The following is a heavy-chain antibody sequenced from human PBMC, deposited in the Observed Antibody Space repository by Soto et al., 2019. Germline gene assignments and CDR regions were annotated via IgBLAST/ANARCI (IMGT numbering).Heavy chain of an antibody. D-gene: IGHD3-22*01. V-gene: IGHV1-46*01. Sequence: ASVKVSCKASGYTLTNYYIHWVRQAPGQGLEWMGIINPSEGGTDYPQKFRGRVSLTTDTSTTTVYMELSSLSSEDTAVYYCARDSPHDYFDSSGYDALDIWGQGTMVTVSS. CDR1: GYTLTNYY. CDR3: ARDSPHDYFDSSGYDALDI. J-gene: IGHJ3*02. CDR2: INPSEGGT.